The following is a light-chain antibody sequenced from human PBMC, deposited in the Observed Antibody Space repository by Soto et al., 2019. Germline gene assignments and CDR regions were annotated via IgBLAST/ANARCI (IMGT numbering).Light chain of an antibody. CDR2: GAS. J-gene: IGKJ4*01. CDR3: QQYGSSPLT. CDR1: QSVTSSY. V-gene: IGKV3-20*01. Sequence: EIVLTQSPGTLSLSPGERATLSCRASQSVTSSYLAWYQQKPGQAPRLLIYGASSRATGIPGRFSGSGSGTDFTLTISGLEPEDCAVYYCQQYGSSPLTFGGGTNVEIK.